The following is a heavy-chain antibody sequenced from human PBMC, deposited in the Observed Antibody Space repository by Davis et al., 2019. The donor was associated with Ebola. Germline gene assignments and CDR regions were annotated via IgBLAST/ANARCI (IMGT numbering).Heavy chain of an antibody. CDR3: AKRWELHNFDH. J-gene: IGHJ4*02. CDR1: GSTFTGHS. CDR2: VLDSGGAT. D-gene: IGHD1-26*01. V-gene: IGHV3-23*01. Sequence: PGGSLRPSCPPSGSTFTGHSMNWVRQVPGKGLEWVSSVLDSGGATYYTDSAKGRFTVSRDDSKNTLYLHMNSLRVEDTAVYYCAKRWELHNFDHWGQGTLVTVSS.